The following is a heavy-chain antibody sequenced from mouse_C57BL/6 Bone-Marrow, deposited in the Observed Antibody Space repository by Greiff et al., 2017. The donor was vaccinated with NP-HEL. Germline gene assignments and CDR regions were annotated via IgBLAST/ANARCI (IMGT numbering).Heavy chain of an antibody. CDR1: GYTFTSYW. J-gene: IGHJ4*01. V-gene: IGHV1-55*01. CDR3: ARPYYYGSSPYAMDY. D-gene: IGHD1-1*01. CDR2: IYPGSGST. Sequence: QVHVKQPGAELVKPGASVKMSCKASGYTFTSYWITWVKQRPGQGLEWIGDIYPGSGSTNYNEKFKSKATLTVDTSSSTAYMQLSSLTSEDSAVYYCARPYYYGSSPYAMDYWGQGTSVTVSS.